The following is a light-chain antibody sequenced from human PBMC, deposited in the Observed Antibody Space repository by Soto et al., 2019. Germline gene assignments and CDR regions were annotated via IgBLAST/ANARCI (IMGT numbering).Light chain of an antibody. CDR2: GAS. J-gene: IGKJ3*01. CDR1: QSVSSN. V-gene: IGKV3-15*01. Sequence: EIVMTQSPATLSVSPGERATLSCRASQSVSSNLAWYQQKPGQAPRLLIYGASTRATGIPARFSGSGSGTEFTLTISSLQSEDVAVYYCQQYNNWPPGFTFGPGT. CDR3: QQYNNWPPGFT.